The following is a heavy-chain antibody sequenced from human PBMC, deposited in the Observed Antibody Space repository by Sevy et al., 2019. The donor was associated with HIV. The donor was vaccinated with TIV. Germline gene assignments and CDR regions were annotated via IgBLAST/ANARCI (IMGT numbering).Heavy chain of an antibody. CDR2: FDPEDGET. V-gene: IGHV1-24*01. Sequence: ASVKVSCKVSGYSLTDLSMHWVRQAPGIGLEWMGRFDPEDGETIYAQKFQGIVTMTEDTSRDTAYMELSSLRSEDTAMYYCATTREYYSDNSGYIDYWGQGTLVTVSS. CDR3: ATTREYYSDNSGYIDY. D-gene: IGHD3-22*01. CDR1: GYSLTDLS. J-gene: IGHJ4*02.